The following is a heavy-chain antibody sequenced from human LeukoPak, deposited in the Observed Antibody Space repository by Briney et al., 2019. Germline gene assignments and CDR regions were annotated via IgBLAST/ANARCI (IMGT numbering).Heavy chain of an antibody. CDR1: GGSISSYY. D-gene: IGHD3-10*01. CDR2: IYTSGST. V-gene: IGHV4-4*07. Sequence: SETLSLTCTVSGGSISSYYWSWIRQPAGKGLEWIGRIYTSGSTNYNPSLKSRVTMSVDTSKNQFSLKLSSVTAADTAVYYCARVRWFGESHYFDYWGQGTLVTVSS. J-gene: IGHJ4*02. CDR3: ARVRWFGESHYFDY.